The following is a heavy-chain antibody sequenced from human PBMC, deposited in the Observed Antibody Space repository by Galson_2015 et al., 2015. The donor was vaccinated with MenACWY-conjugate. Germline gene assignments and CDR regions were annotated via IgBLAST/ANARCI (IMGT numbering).Heavy chain of an antibody. Sequence: SVKVSCKASGYTFSSYAMHWVRQAPGQRLEWLGWINADNGDTKYSQKFQGRVTITRDTSASTAYMELSSLRSENTAVYYCAKDPARQIKLWDGPGYWGQGTLLTVSS. CDR3: AKDPARQIKLWDGPGY. CDR1: GYTFSSYA. D-gene: IGHD3-10*01. J-gene: IGHJ4*02. CDR2: INADNGDT. V-gene: IGHV1-3*01.